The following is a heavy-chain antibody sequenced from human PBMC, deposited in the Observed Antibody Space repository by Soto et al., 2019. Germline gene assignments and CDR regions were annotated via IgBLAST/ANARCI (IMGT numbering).Heavy chain of an antibody. Sequence: QVQLAESGGGVVQPGRSLRLSCIGSGFRFSDYGMHWVRQAPGKGLEWVAMMSFDGTYKYSADSGKGRFIISRDNSKNTLYLQMNSLRAEDTAVYYCAKDRRDGEYNSVYDFWGQGTLVTVSS. CDR2: MSFDGTYK. D-gene: IGHD4-17*01. CDR3: AKDRRDGEYNSVYDF. CDR1: GFRFSDYG. V-gene: IGHV3-30*18. J-gene: IGHJ4*02.